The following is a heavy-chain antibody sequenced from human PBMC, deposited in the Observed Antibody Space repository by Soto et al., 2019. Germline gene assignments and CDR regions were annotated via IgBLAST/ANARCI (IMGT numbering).Heavy chain of an antibody. CDR3: ARVGPYYYGSGSPDAFAI. CDR1: GYTFTSYY. V-gene: IGHV1-46*03. J-gene: IGHJ3*02. CDR2: INPSGGST. D-gene: IGHD3-10*01. Sequence: ASVKVSCKASGYTFTSYYMHWVRQAPGQGLEWMGIINPSGGSTSYAQKFQGRVTMTRDTSTSTVYMELSSLRSEDTAVYYCARVGPYYYGSGSPDAFAIWGQGTMVTVSS.